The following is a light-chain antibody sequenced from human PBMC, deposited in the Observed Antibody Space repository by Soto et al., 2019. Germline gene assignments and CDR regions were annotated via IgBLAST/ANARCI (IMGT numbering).Light chain of an antibody. J-gene: IGLJ1*01. CDR2: GNR. CDR3: QSYATTLGAFCV. CDR1: SSNIGAGYD. Sequence: QSVLTQPPSVSWAPRQRVTISCTGSSSNIGAGYDVHWYQQLPGTAPKLRIWGNRNRPPGVPHRFSGSKSRTSASLAITGLQAEEEADYYSQSYATTLGAFCVFGAG. V-gene: IGLV1-40*01.